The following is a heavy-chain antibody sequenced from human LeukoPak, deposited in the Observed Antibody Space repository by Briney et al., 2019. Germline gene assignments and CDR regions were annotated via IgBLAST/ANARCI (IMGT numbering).Heavy chain of an antibody. CDR2: IYYSGST. J-gene: IGHJ3*02. CDR1: GGSISSYY. Sequence: PSETLSLTCAVSGGSISSYYWSWIRQPPGKGLEWIGYIYYSGSTNYNPSLKSRVTISVDTAKNQFSLKLSSVTAADTAVYYCARLPVDTAMAWVDHAFDIWGQGTMVTVSS. D-gene: IGHD5-18*01. CDR3: ARLPVDTAMAWVDHAFDI. V-gene: IGHV4-59*01.